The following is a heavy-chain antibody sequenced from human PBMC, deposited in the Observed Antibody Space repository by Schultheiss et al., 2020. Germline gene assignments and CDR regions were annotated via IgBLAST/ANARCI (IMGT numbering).Heavy chain of an antibody. V-gene: IGHV1-2*04. CDR2: INPNSGGT. J-gene: IGHJ4*02. CDR1: GYTFTGYY. CDR3: ARLFGGVIVTSFDY. D-gene: IGHD3-16*02. Sequence: ASVKVSCKASGYTFTGYYMHWVRQAPGQGLEWMGWINPNSGGTNYAQKFQGWVTMTRDTSISTAYMELSRLRSDDTAVYYCARLFGGVIVTSFDYWGQGTLVTVSS.